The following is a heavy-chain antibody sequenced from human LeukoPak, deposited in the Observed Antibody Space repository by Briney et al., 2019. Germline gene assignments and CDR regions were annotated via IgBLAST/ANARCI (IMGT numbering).Heavy chain of an antibody. V-gene: IGHV4-34*01. Sequence: SETLSLTCAVYGGSFSGYYWSWIRQPPGKGLEWIGEINHSGSTNYNPSLKSRVTISVDTSKNQFSLKLSSVTAADTAVYYCARGRFIMVRGVRMDVWGQGTTVTVSS. CDR2: INHSGST. CDR1: GGSFSGYY. D-gene: IGHD3-10*01. J-gene: IGHJ6*02. CDR3: ARGRFIMVRGVRMDV.